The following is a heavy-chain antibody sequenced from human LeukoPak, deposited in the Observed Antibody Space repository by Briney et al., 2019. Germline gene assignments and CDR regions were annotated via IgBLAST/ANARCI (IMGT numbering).Heavy chain of an antibody. CDR2: INHSGST. V-gene: IGHV4-34*01. D-gene: IGHD2-2*01. J-gene: IGHJ5*02. CDR3: ARGYNLVVPAAIPWFDP. Sequence: PSETLSLTCAVYGGSFSGYYWSWIRQPPGKGLEWIGEINHSGSTNYNPSLKSRVTISVDTSKNQFSLKLSSVTAADTAVYYCARGYNLVVPAAIPWFDPLGPGNPGHRLL. CDR1: GGSFSGYY.